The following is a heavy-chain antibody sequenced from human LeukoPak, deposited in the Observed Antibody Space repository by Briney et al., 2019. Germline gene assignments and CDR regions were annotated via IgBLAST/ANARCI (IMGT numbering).Heavy chain of an antibody. CDR2: IYYSGST. Sequence: SETLSLTCTVSGGSISSYYWSWIRQPPGKGLEWIGYIYYSGSTNYNPSLKSRVTISVDTSKNQFSLKLSSVTAADTAMYYCARSPGTVGGLDYWGQGTLVTVSS. D-gene: IGHD4-23*01. CDR1: GGSISSYY. J-gene: IGHJ4*02. V-gene: IGHV4-59*01. CDR3: ARSPGTVGGLDY.